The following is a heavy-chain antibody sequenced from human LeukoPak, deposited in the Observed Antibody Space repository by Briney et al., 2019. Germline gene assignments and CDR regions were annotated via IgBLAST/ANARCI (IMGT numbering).Heavy chain of an antibody. J-gene: IGHJ4*02. Sequence: SVKVSCKASGGTFTSYAISWVRQAPGQGLEWMGRIIPIFGIANYAQKFQGRVTITADKSTSTAYMELSSLRSEDTAVYYCARGYCSGGSCYYFDYWGQGTLVTVSS. V-gene: IGHV1-69*04. CDR3: ARGYCSGGSCYYFDY. CDR1: GGTFTSYA. CDR2: IIPIFGIA. D-gene: IGHD2-15*01.